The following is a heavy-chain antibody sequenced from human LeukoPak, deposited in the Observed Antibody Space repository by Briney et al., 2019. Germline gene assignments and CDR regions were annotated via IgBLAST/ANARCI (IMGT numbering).Heavy chain of an antibody. Sequence: AGGSLSFSCAASGFTVSSNYMSWVRQAPGKGLDWVSATYSGGSTYYADSVKGRFTISRDNSKNTLYLQMNSLGAEDTAVYYCARSFPGITSGWGQGTLVTVSS. J-gene: IGHJ4*02. CDR1: GFTVSSNY. CDR3: ARSFPGITSG. D-gene: IGHD6-13*01. CDR2: TYSGGST. V-gene: IGHV3-66*01.